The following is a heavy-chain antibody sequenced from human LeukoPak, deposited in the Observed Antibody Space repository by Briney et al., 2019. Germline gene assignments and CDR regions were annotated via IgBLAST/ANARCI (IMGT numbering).Heavy chain of an antibody. CDR2: ISAYNGNT. CDR3: ARDAAYGSAMADY. Sequence: ASVKVSCKASGYTFTSYGISWVRQALGQGLGWLGWISAYNGNTNYAQKLQGRVTMTTDTSTSTAYMELRSLRSDDTAVYYCARDAAYGSAMADYWGQGTLVTVSS. J-gene: IGHJ4*02. CDR1: GYTFTSYG. V-gene: IGHV1-18*01. D-gene: IGHD5-18*01.